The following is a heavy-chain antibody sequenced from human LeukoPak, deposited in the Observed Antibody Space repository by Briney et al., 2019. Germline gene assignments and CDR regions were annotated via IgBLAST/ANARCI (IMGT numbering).Heavy chain of an antibody. CDR1: GFTFSNYN. D-gene: IGHD3-3*01. J-gene: IGHJ4*02. CDR3: ARDRAWNYFDY. Sequence: GGSLRLSCAASGFTFSNYNMNWVRQAPGKGLEWVSYISSSSSTIYHAYADSVKGRFTISRDNAKNSLYLQMNSLRAEDTAVYYCARDRAWNYFDYWGQGTLVTVSS. CDR2: ISSSSSTI. V-gene: IGHV3-48*01.